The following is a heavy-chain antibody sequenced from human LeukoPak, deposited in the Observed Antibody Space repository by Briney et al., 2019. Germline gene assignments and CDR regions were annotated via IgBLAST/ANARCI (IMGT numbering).Heavy chain of an antibody. J-gene: IGHJ4*02. CDR2: ISYDGSNK. D-gene: IGHD2-2*01. Sequence: GGSLRLSCVASGFTFSSYGMHWVRQAPGKGLEWVAVISYDGSNKYYADSVKGRFTISRDNSKNTLYLQMNSLRAEDTAVYYCARDFAHCSSTSCPFDYWGQGTLVTVSS. CDR1: GFTFSSYG. CDR3: ARDFAHCSSTSCPFDY. V-gene: IGHV3-30*03.